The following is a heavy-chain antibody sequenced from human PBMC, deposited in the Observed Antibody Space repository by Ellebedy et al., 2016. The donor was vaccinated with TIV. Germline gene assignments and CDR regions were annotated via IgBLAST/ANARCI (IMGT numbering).Heavy chain of an antibody. CDR3: VRDQLGITGTFDY. D-gene: IGHD1-20*01. CDR2: ISSSSSTI. V-gene: IGHV3-48*04. Sequence: GESLKISXAASGFTFSSYSMNWVRQAPGKGLEWVSYISSSSSTIYYADSVKGRFTISRDNAKNSLYLQMNSLRAEDTAVYYCVRDQLGITGTFDYWGQGTLVTVSS. J-gene: IGHJ4*02. CDR1: GFTFSSYS.